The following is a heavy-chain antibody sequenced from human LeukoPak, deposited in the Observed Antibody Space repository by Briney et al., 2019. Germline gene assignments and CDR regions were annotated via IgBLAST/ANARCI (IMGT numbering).Heavy chain of an antibody. V-gene: IGHV1-69*04. CDR2: IIPILGIA. D-gene: IGHD3-22*01. J-gene: IGHJ4*02. CDR1: GGTFSSYA. Sequence: GASVKVSCKASGGTFSSYAISWVRQAPGQGLEWMGRIIPILGIANYAQKFQGRVTITADKSTSTAYMELSSLRSEDTAVYYCATDPNYYDSGGYSIDWGQGTLVTVSS. CDR3: ATDPNYYDSGGYSID.